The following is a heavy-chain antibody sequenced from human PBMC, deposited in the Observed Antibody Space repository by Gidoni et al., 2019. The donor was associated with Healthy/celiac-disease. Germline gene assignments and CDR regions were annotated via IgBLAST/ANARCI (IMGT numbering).Heavy chain of an antibody. Sequence: VELVASGGGGVRPGGSLGLSFASSGFTFDGYGMSWVRQGPGKGLEWVSGINWNGGSTGYADSVKGRFTISRDNAKNSLYLQMNSLRAEDTALYYCARDTDTAFDYWGQGTLVTVSS. D-gene: IGHD5-18*01. J-gene: IGHJ4*02. CDR1: GFTFDGYG. CDR2: INWNGGST. V-gene: IGHV3-20*03. CDR3: ARDTDTAFDY.